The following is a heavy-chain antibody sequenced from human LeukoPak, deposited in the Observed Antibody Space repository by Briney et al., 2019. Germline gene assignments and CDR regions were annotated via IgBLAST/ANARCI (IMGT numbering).Heavy chain of an antibody. Sequence: GGSLRLSCAASGFTVSSNYMSWVRQAPGKGLEWVSVIYSGGSTYYADSVKGRFTISRDNSKNALYLQMNSRRAEDTAVYYCARDLDFWSGYYSGGTYYMDVWGKGTTVTVSS. CDR1: GFTVSSNY. CDR3: ARDLDFWSGYYSGGTYYMDV. D-gene: IGHD3-3*01. V-gene: IGHV3-66*02. CDR2: IYSGGST. J-gene: IGHJ6*03.